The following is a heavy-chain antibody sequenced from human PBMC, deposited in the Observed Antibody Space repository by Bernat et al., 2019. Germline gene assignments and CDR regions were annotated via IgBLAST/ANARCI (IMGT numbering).Heavy chain of an antibody. J-gene: IGHJ6*03. CDR1: GYTFTSYG. CDR3: ARVTTVTTTYYYYMDV. Sequence: QVQLVQSGAEVKKPGASVKVSCKASGYTFTSYGISWVRQAPGQGLEWMGWIGAYNGNTNYAQKLQGRVTMTTDTSTSKAYMELRSLRSDDTAVYYCARVTTVTTTYYYYMDVWGKGTTVTVSS. CDR2: IGAYNGNT. V-gene: IGHV1-18*04. D-gene: IGHD4-17*01.